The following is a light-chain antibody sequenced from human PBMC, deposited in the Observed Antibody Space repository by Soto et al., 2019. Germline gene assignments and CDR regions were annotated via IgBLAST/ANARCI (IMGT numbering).Light chain of an antibody. J-gene: IGKJ2*01. CDR3: QQYNSWPPMYT. CDR2: DAS. CDR1: QSVSSN. V-gene: IGKV3-15*01. Sequence: EIVMTQSSATLSVSPGERATLSCRASQSVSSNLAWYQQKPGQAPRLLMYDASTRATGIPARFSGSGSGTEFTLTISSLQSEDFAVYYCQQYNSWPPMYTFGQGTKLEIK.